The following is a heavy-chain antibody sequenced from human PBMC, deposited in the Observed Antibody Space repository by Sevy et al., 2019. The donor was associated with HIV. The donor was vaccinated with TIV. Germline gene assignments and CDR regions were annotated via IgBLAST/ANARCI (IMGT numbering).Heavy chain of an antibody. CDR2: ISYDGSNN. CDR3: AKGLHGGNSDDYFDY. Sequence: GGSLRLSCAASGFTFSSYGMHWVRQAPGKGLEWVAVISYDGSNNYYTDSVKGRFTISRDNSKNTLYLQMNSLRAEDTAIYCCAKGLHGGNSDDYFDYWGQGTLVTVSS. CDR1: GFTFSSYG. V-gene: IGHV3-30*18. D-gene: IGHD2-21*01. J-gene: IGHJ4*02.